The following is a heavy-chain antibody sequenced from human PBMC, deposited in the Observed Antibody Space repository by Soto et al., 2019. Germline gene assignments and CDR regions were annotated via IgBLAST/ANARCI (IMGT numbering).Heavy chain of an antibody. CDR3: ASRSPRYGVGANSEGANAFDI. Sequence: QVQLVQSGAEVKKPGASVKVSCKASGYTFTSYGISWVRQAPGQGLEWMGWISAYNGNTNYAQKLQGRVTMTTDTSTSTAYMELRSLRSDDTAVYYCASRSPRYGVGANSEGANAFDIWGQGTMVTVSS. J-gene: IGHJ3*02. D-gene: IGHD1-26*01. CDR1: GYTFTSYG. CDR2: ISAYNGNT. V-gene: IGHV1-18*01.